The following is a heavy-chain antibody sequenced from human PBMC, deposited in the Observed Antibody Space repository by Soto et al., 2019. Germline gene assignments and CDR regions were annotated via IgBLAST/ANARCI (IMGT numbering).Heavy chain of an antibody. J-gene: IGHJ4*02. D-gene: IGHD4-17*01. V-gene: IGHV3-23*01. CDR1: GFSFSSDA. Sequence: EVQLLDSGGALVQPGGSLRLSCAASGFSFSSDAMTWVRQAPGKGLEWVSGISATGGSTFYADSVKGRFTISRDNSKYPLYLQMNRLRVEDTALYFCAREGRDYGDYITPLADWGQGTLVTVSS. CDR2: ISATGGST. CDR3: AREGRDYGDYITPLAD.